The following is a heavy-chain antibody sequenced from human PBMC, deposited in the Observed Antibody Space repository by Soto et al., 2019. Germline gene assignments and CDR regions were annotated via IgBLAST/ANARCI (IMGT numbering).Heavy chain of an antibody. CDR2: INAGNGNT. J-gene: IGHJ4*02. D-gene: IGHD6-19*01. CDR1: GYTFTSYA. V-gene: IGHV1-3*01. Sequence: ASVKVSCKASGYTFTSYAMHWVRQAPGQRLEWMGWINAGNGNTKYSQKFQGRVTITRDTSASTAYMELSSLRPEDTAVYYCARSRIAVAGPALFYWGQGTLVTVSS. CDR3: ARSRIAVAGPALFY.